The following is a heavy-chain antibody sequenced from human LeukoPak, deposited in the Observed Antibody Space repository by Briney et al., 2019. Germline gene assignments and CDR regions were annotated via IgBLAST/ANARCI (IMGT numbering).Heavy chain of an antibody. Sequence: ASVKVSCKASGYTFTSYDINWVRQATGQGLEWMGWMNPNSGNTGYAQKFQGRVTMTRNTSISTAYMELSSLRSEDTAVYYCARGVGCSGGSCSDYWGQGILVTVSS. CDR1: GYTFTSYD. CDR3: ARGVGCSGGSCSDY. V-gene: IGHV1-8*01. CDR2: MNPNSGNT. D-gene: IGHD2-15*01. J-gene: IGHJ4*02.